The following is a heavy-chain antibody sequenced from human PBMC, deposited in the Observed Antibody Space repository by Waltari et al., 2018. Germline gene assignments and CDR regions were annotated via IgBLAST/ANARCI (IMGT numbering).Heavy chain of an antibody. V-gene: IGHV1-69*02. J-gene: IGHJ2*01. Sequence: QVQLVQSGAEVKKPASSVKVSCKASGATCSSYPISWVRQAPGQGLEWMGRIIPILGIANYAQKFQGRVTITADKSTSTAYMELSSLRSEDTAVYYCARGDYFDLWGRGTLVTVSS. CDR2: IIPILGIA. CDR3: ARGDYFDL. CDR1: GATCSSYP.